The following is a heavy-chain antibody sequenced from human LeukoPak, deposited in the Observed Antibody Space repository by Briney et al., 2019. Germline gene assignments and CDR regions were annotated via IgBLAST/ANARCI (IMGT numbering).Heavy chain of an antibody. V-gene: IGHV4-61*05. CDR1: GGSISGSISTYY. D-gene: IGHD6-19*01. J-gene: IGHJ4*02. CDR3: ARLDGQWLPLDY. Sequence: PSETLSLTCTVSGGSISGSISTYYWSWIRQPPGKRLEWIGYTHYSGSTNYNPSLKSRVTILVDTSKNQFSLKLNSVTAADTAVYYCARLDGQWLPLDYWGQGTLVTVSS. CDR2: THYSGST.